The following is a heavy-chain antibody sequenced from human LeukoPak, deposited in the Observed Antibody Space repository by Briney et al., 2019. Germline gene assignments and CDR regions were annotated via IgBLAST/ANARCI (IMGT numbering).Heavy chain of an antibody. J-gene: IGHJ4*02. Sequence: GASVKISCKVSGYTFTDYYVHWVQQAPGKGLEWMGGFDPEDGETIYAQKFQGRVTMTEDTSTDTAYMELSSLRSEDTAVYYCATDLYGDSGDYWGQGTLVTVSS. CDR1: GYTFTDYY. D-gene: IGHD4-17*01. CDR2: FDPEDGET. V-gene: IGHV1-69-2*01. CDR3: ATDLYGDSGDY.